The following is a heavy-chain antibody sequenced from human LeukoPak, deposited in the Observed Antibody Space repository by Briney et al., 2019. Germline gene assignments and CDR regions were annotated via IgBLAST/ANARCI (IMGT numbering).Heavy chain of an antibody. D-gene: IGHD6-6*01. J-gene: IGHJ4*02. CDR3: ARSLIAAREPFDY. Sequence: SETLSLTCAVYGGSFSGYYWSWIRQPPGKGLEWIGGINHSGSTNYNPSLKSRVTISVDTSKNQFSLKLSSVTAADTAVYYCARSLIAAREPFDYWGQGTLVTVSS. CDR2: INHSGST. CDR1: GGSFSGYY. V-gene: IGHV4-34*01.